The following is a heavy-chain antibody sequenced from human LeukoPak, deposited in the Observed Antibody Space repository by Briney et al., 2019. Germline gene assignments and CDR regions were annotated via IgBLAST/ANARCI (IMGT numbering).Heavy chain of an antibody. CDR1: GFTFDDYG. Sequence: GGSLRLSCAASGFTFDDYGVSWVRQGPGKGLEWVSSINWNGGSTGYTDSVKGRFTISRDNAKNSLYLQMNSLRAEDTALYYCARGGDLGVGEGPFDYWGQGTLVTVSS. J-gene: IGHJ4*02. V-gene: IGHV3-20*04. D-gene: IGHD3-10*01. CDR2: INWNGGST. CDR3: ARGGDLGVGEGPFDY.